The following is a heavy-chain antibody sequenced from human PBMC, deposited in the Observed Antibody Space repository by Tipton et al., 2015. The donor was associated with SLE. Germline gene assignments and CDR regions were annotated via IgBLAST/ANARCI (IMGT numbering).Heavy chain of an antibody. Sequence: LRLSCTVSGGSISSYYWSWIRQPPGKGLEWIGYIYYSGSTNYNPSLKSRVTISVDTSKSQFSLNLTSVTAADTAVYYCARGYVSYYGLDVWGQGTTVTVSS. D-gene: IGHD3-16*01. CDR3: ARGYVSYYGLDV. CDR2: IYYSGST. CDR1: GGSISSYY. V-gene: IGHV4-59*12. J-gene: IGHJ6*02.